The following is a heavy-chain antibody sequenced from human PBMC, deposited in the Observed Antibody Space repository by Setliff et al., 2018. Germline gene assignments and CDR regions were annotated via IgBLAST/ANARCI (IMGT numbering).Heavy chain of an antibody. D-gene: IGHD1-26*01. V-gene: IGHV4-59*08. Sequence: SETLSLTCTVSGDSMSSYYWSWIRQSPGKGLEWIGYVHYSGSTNYNPSLKSRVTISVDTSKNQVSLKLSSVTAADTAVYYCAMWQLGWFDPWGQGTLVTVSS. J-gene: IGHJ5*02. CDR2: VHYSGST. CDR3: AMWQLGWFDP. CDR1: GDSMSSYY.